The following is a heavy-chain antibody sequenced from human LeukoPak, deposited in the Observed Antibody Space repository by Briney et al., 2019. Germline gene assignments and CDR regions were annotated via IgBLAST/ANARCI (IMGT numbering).Heavy chain of an antibody. D-gene: IGHD1-7*01. J-gene: IGHJ3*02. V-gene: IGHV4-61*01. CDR3: ASDWNYEGAFDI. CDR2: IYYSGST. Sequence: SETLSLTCTVSGGSISRSNYYWSWIRQPPGKGLEWIGYIYYSGSTNYNPSLKSRVTISVDTSKNQFSLKLSSVTAADTAVYYCASDWNYEGAFDIWGQGTMVTVSS. CDR1: GGSISRSNYY.